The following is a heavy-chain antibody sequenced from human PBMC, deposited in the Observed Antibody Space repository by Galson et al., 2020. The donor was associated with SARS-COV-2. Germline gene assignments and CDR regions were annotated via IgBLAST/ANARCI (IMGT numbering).Heavy chain of an antibody. V-gene: IGHV3-30*04. J-gene: IGHJ4*02. D-gene: IGHD3-16*01. CDR1: GFTFKSHG. CDR3: ARDLSGGWASYY. Sequence: GGSLRLSCAASGFTFKSHGFHWVRQAPGKGLEWVSFISDNGRRKYYAASVKGRFTISRDDSKNTIYLQMSSLRLEDTALYYCARDLSGGWASYYWGQGTLVAVSS. CDR2: ISDNGRRK.